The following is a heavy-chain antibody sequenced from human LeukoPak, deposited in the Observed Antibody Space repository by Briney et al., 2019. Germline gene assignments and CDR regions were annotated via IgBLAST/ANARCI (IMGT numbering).Heavy chain of an antibody. D-gene: IGHD2-15*01. CDR1: GFTVSSNY. Sequence: PGGSLRLFCAASGFTVSSNYMSWVRQAPGKGLEWVSVIYSGGSTYYADSVKGRFTISRHNSKNTLYLQMNSLRAEDTAVYYCARDHCSGGSCYPRDGMDVWGQGTTVTVSS. V-gene: IGHV3-53*04. CDR3: ARDHCSGGSCYPRDGMDV. CDR2: IYSGGST. J-gene: IGHJ6*02.